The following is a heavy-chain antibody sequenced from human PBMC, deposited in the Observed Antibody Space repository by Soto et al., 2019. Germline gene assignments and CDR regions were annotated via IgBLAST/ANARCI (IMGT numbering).Heavy chain of an antibody. J-gene: IGHJ6*03. CDR1: GGSICSGGYY. D-gene: IGHD4-17*01. Sequence: SETLSLTCTVSGGSICSGGYYWSWIRQHPGKGLEWIGYIYYSGSTYYNPSLKSRVTISVDTSKNQFSLKLSSVTAADTAVYYCARLMTTVTTVLSYYYYYYYMDVWGKGTTVTVSS. CDR2: IYYSGST. V-gene: IGHV4-31*03. CDR3: ARLMTTVTTVLSYYYYYYYMDV.